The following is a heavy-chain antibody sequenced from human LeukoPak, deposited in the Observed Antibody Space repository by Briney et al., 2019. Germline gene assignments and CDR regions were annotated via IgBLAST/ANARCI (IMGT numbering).Heavy chain of an antibody. CDR3: VSPLRYLPV. CDR2: IYSGGTT. V-gene: IGHV3-53*01. D-gene: IGHD3-9*01. CDR1: GFTVSSNY. J-gene: IGHJ4*02. Sequence: PGGSLRLSCAASGFTVSSNYMSWVRQAPGKGLEWVSVIYSGGTTYYADSVKGRFTISRENSKNTLYLQMNSLRAEDTAVYYCVSPLRYLPVWGQGTLVTVSS.